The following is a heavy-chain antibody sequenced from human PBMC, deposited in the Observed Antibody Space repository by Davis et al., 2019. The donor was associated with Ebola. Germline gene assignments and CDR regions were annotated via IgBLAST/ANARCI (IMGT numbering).Heavy chain of an antibody. CDR3: AKDTGYYDFWSGYLPLPSH. Sequence: GESLKISCTDSVITFSSYAMSWVRQAPGKGLEWVSAISCSGGSTYYADSVKGRFTISRDNSKNTLYLQMNSLRAEDTAVYYCAKDTGYYDFWSGYLPLPSHWGQGTLVTVSS. CDR1: VITFSSYA. CDR2: ISCSGGST. J-gene: IGHJ4*02. V-gene: IGHV3-23*01. D-gene: IGHD3-3*01.